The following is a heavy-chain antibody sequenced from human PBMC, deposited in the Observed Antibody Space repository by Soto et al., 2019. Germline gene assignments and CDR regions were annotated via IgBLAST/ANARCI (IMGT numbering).Heavy chain of an antibody. CDR3: ARCGEVPAAISAGMDV. V-gene: IGHV3-11*01. Sequence: QVQLVESGGGLVKPGGSLRLSCAASGFTFSDYYMSWIRQAPGKGREWVSYISSSGSTIYYADTVKGRFTISRDNAKNSLYLQMNSLRAEDTAVYYCARCGEVPAAISAGMDVWGQVTTVTVSS. CDR1: GFTFSDYY. CDR2: ISSSGSTI. J-gene: IGHJ6*02. D-gene: IGHD2-2*02.